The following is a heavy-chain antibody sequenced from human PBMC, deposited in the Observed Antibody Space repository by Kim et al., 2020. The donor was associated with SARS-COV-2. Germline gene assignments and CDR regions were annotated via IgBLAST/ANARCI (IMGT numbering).Heavy chain of an antibody. J-gene: IGHJ4*02. D-gene: IGHD3-3*01. CDR1: GFTFSSYW. V-gene: IGHV3-7*01. Sequence: GGSLRLSCAASGFTFSSYWMSWVRQAPGKGLEWVANIKQDGSEKYYVDSVKGRFTISRDNAKNSLYLQMNSLRAEDTAVYYCARDQGYDFWSGYSNFDYWGQGTLVTVSS. CDR3: ARDQGYDFWSGYSNFDY. CDR2: IKQDGSEK.